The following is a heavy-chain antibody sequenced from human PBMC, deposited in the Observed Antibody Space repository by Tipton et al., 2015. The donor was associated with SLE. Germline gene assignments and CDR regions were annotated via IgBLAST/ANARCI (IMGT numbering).Heavy chain of an antibody. J-gene: IGHJ3*02. CDR2: IIPILGIA. CDR3: ARDRVVTMVVFDI. D-gene: IGHD4/OR15-4a*01. V-gene: IGHV1-69*09. CDR1: GGTFSSNP. Sequence: QVQLVQSGAEVKKPGSSVKVSCKASGGTFSSNPISWVRQAPGQGLEWMGRIIPILGIANYAQKFQGRVTITADKSTSTAYMELSSLRSEDTAVYYCARDRVVTMVVFDIWGQGTMVTVSS.